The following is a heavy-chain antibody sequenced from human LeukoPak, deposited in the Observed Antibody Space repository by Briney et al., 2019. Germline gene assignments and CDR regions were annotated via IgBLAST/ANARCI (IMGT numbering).Heavy chain of an antibody. V-gene: IGHV1-18*01. D-gene: IGHD2-2*02. CDR3: ARATYCSSTSCYIRNDAFDI. Sequence: ASVKVSCKASGYTFSGYGISWVRQAPAQGLEWMGGISGYNGNTKSAQMVQDRVTMTTDTSTSTAYMELRSLRSDDTAVYYCARATYCSSTSCYIRNDAFDIWGQGTMVTVSS. J-gene: IGHJ3*02. CDR1: GYTFSGYG. CDR2: ISGYNGNT.